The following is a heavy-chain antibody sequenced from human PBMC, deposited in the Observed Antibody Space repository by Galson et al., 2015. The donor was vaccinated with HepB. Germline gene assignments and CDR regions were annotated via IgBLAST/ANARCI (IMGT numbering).Heavy chain of an antibody. V-gene: IGHV3-21*01. CDR1: GFTFSSYS. D-gene: IGHD2-15*01. CDR3: ARGGLGGTDAFGI. CDR2: ISSSSSYI. Sequence: SLRLSCAASGFTFSSYSMNWVRQAPGKGLEWVSSISSSSSYIYYADSVKGRFTISIDNAKNSLYLQMNSLRAEDTAVYYCARGGLGGTDAFGIWGQGTMVTVSS. J-gene: IGHJ3*02.